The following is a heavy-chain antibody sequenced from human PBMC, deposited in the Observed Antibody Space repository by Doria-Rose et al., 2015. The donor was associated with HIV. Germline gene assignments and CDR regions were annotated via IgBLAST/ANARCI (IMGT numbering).Heavy chain of an antibody. CDR2: IFSDDER. V-gene: IGHV2-26*01. CDR1: GVSLSSPGMG. D-gene: IGHD6-13*01. J-gene: IGHJ4*02. Sequence: QDPGPVLVKPTETLTLTCTVSGVSLSSPGMGVSWIRQPPGKALEWLANIFSDDERSYKTSLKSRLTISRGISKSQVVPTMTDMDPVDTATYYCARIKSSRWYHKYYFDFWGQGTLVIVSA. CDR3: ARIKSSRWYHKYYFDF.